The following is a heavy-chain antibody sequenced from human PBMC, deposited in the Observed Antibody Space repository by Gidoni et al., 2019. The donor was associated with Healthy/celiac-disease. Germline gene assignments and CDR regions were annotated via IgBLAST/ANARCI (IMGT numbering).Heavy chain of an antibody. CDR3: ARFEQLWLTYGMDV. V-gene: IGHV3-11*01. CDR1: GISFSAYY. Sequence: VQLVESGGGLVKPGGSLRLSGAASGISFSAYYMSWIRQAPGKGLEWVSYISSSGLTIYFADSVKGRFTISRDNAKNSLYLQMNSLRAEDTAVYYCARFEQLWLTYGMDVWRQGTTVTVSS. J-gene: IGHJ6*02. CDR2: ISSSGLTI. D-gene: IGHD5-18*01.